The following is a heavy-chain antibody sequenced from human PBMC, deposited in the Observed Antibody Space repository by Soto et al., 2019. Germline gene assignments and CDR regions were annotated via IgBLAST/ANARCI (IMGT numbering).Heavy chain of an antibody. V-gene: IGHV3-30*18. J-gene: IGHJ4*02. D-gene: IGHD1-26*01. CDR3: AKDGSHNFDY. CDR1: GFTFSHYA. Sequence: QVQLVESGGGVVQPGRSLRLSCAASGFTFSHYAMHWVRQAPGKGLEWVALMSYDGSNEYYADSVKGRFTISRDNSKHTLYLQMNSLRAEDTAVYYCAKDGSHNFDYWGQGTLFTVAS. CDR2: MSYDGSNE.